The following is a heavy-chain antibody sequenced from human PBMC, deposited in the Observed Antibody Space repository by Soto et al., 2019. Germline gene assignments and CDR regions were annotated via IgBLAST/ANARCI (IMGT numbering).Heavy chain of an antibody. CDR3: ARANSNYCSGGSCYSGVWFDP. Sequence: ASVKVSCKASGYTFASYGISWVRQAPGQGIEWMGWIIAYNGNTNYAQKLQGRVTMTTDTSTSTAYMELRSLRSDDTAVYYCARANSNYCSGGSCYSGVWFDPWGQGTLVTVSS. D-gene: IGHD2-15*01. CDR2: IIAYNGNT. V-gene: IGHV1-18*01. CDR1: GYTFASYG. J-gene: IGHJ5*02.